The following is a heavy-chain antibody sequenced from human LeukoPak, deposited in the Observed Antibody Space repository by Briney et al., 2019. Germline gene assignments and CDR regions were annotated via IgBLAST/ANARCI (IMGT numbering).Heavy chain of an antibody. D-gene: IGHD2-2*01. CDR2: ISSSSSTI. CDR3: AREPRDQPLPLSV. J-gene: IGHJ4*02. Sequence: PGGSLRLSCAASGFTFSSYSMNWVRQAPGKGLEWLSYISSSSSTIYYADSVKGRFTISRDNAKNSLYLQMNSLRDEDMAVYYCAREPRDQPLPLSVWGQGTLVTVSS. V-gene: IGHV3-48*02. CDR1: GFTFSSYS.